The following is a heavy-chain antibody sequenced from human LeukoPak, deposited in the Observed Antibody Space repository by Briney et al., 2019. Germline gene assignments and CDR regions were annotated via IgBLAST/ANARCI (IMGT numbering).Heavy chain of an antibody. CDR2: IYYSGST. D-gene: IGHD4-23*01. CDR1: GGSISSSSYY. V-gene: IGHV4-39*02. Sequence: PSETLSLTCTVSGGSISSSSYYWGWIRQPPGKGLEWIGSIYYSGSTYYNPSLKSRVTISVDTSKNQFSLKLSSVTAADTAVYYCARDLDYGGSHFDYWGQGTLVTVSS. CDR3: ARDLDYGGSHFDY. J-gene: IGHJ4*02.